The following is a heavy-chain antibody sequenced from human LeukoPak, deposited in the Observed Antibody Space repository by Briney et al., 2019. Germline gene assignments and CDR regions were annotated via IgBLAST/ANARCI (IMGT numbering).Heavy chain of an antibody. J-gene: IGHJ4*02. Sequence: RGSLRLSCAASGFTFSSYEMNWVRQAPGKGLEWVSYISRSGSTIYYADSVKGRFTISRDNAKNSLYLQMNSLRAEDTAVYYCARDAPGTVTNDYWGQGTLVTVSS. CDR2: ISRSGSTI. V-gene: IGHV3-48*03. CDR3: ARDAPGTVTNDY. CDR1: GFTFSSYE. D-gene: IGHD4-17*01.